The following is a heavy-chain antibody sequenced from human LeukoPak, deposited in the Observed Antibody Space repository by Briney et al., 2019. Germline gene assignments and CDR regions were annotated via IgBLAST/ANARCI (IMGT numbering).Heavy chain of an antibody. D-gene: IGHD3-22*01. Sequence: GASVKVSCKASGGTFSSYAISWVRQAPGQGLEWMGRIIPIFGTANYAQKFQGRVTITTAESTSTAYMELSSLRSDDTAVYSCARVRYYDSSGYNDAFDIWGQGTMVTVSS. CDR3: ARVRYYDSSGYNDAFDI. V-gene: IGHV1-69*05. CDR1: GGTFSSYA. CDR2: IIPIFGTA. J-gene: IGHJ3*02.